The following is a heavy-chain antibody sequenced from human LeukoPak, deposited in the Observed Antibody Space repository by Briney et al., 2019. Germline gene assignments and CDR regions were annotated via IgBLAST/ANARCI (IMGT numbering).Heavy chain of an antibody. CDR1: GGSFSGYY. J-gene: IGHJ5*02. CDR3: ARGVYDFWSGYYTLPRWFDP. D-gene: IGHD3-3*01. Sequence: PSETLSLTCAVYGGSFSGYYWSWIRQPPGKGLEWIGEINHSGSTNYNPSLKSRVTISVDTSKNQFSLKLSSVTAADTAVYYCARGVYDFWSGYYTLPRWFDPWGQGTLVTVSS. V-gene: IGHV4-34*01. CDR2: INHSGST.